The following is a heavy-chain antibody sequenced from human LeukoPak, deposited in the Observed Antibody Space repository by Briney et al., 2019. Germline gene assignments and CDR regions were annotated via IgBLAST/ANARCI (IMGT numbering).Heavy chain of an antibody. Sequence: SETLCLTCTVSGDSFTTNYWSWIRQSPGKGLEWIGYIIYSGSTTYNPSLKSRVTISLDTSKNQFSLKLSSVTAADTAVYYCARDRWFDGWGQRRLVTVSS. J-gene: IGHJ5*02. CDR1: GDSFTTNY. CDR2: IIYSGST. CDR3: ARDRWFDG. V-gene: IGHV4-59*01.